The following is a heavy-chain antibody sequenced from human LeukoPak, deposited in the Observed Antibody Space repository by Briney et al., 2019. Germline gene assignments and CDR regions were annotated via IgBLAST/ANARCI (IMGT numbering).Heavy chain of an antibody. Sequence: GGSLRLSCAASGFTFSSYATSWVRQAPGKGLEWVSAISGSGGSTYYADSVKGRFTISRDNSKNTLYLQMNSLRAEDTAVYYCAKDGYSSSWLNFDYWGQGTLVTVSS. CDR3: AKDGYSSSWLNFDY. CDR2: ISGSGGST. V-gene: IGHV3-23*01. D-gene: IGHD6-13*01. J-gene: IGHJ4*02. CDR1: GFTFSSYA.